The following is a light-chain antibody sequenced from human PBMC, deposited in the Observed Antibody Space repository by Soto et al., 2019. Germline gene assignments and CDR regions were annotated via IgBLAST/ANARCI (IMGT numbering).Light chain of an antibody. CDR1: QSVSSSY. CDR2: GAS. V-gene: IGKV3-20*01. CDR3: QQYGSPLT. Sequence: EIVLTQSPGTLSLSPGERATLSCRASQSVSSSYLAWYQQQPGQTPRLLIYGASNRATGIPDRFSGSGSGTDFTLTISRLEPEDFAVYYCQQYGSPLTFGGGTKVDIK. J-gene: IGKJ4*01.